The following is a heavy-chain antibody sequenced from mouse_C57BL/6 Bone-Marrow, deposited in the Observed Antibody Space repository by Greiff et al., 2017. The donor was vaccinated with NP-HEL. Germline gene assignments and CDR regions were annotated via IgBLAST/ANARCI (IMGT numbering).Heavy chain of an antibody. V-gene: IGHV1-31*01. Sequence: EVQGVESGPELVKPGASVKISCKASGYSFTGYYMHWVKQSHGNILAWIGYIYPYNGVSSYNQKFTGKATLTVDKSSSTAYMELRSLTSEDSAGYYYAREGYDGDYWGQGTTLTVTS. CDR2: IYPYNGVS. D-gene: IGHD2-2*01. CDR3: AREGYDGDY. J-gene: IGHJ2*01. CDR1: GYSFTGYY.